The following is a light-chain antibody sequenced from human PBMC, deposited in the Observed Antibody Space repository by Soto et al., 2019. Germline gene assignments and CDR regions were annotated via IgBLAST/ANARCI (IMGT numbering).Light chain of an antibody. CDR3: QQRSNWPPIT. V-gene: IGKV3-11*01. J-gene: IGKJ5*01. Sequence: EIVLTQSPATLALSPGERATLSCRASQSVNYYLAWYQQKPGQAPRLLVYDASERATGIPARFSGSGSGTDFTLTIRSLEPDDSAIYYCQQRSNWPPITFGQGTRREIK. CDR2: DAS. CDR1: QSVNYY.